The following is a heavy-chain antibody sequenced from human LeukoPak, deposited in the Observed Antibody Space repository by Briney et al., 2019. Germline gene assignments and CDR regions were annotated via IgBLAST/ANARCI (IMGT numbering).Heavy chain of an antibody. D-gene: IGHD5-24*01. CDR3: ARVLRDGYNPDAFDI. CDR1: GGSISSGDYY. CDR2: IYYSGST. Sequence: SETLSLTCTVSGGSISSGDYYWSWIRQPPGKGLEWIGYIYYSGSTYYNPSLKSRVTISVDTSKNQFSLKLSSVTAADTAVYYCARVLRDGYNPDAFDIWGQGTMVTVSS. V-gene: IGHV4-30-4*01. J-gene: IGHJ3*02.